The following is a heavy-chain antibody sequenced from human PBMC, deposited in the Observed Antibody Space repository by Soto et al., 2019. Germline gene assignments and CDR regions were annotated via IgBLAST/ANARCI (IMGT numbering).Heavy chain of an antibody. D-gene: IGHD2-21*02. Sequence: EVQLVESGGGLVQPGGSLRLSCAASGFTFSSYWISWVRQAPGKGLEWVANIKGDGGEKYYVDSVKGRFTISRDNAKNSLFLQMNGLRVEDTAVYYCAKFYCSADCYIDYWGQGTLLTVSS. CDR1: GFTFSSYW. V-gene: IGHV3-7*03. CDR2: IKGDGGEK. CDR3: AKFYCSADCYIDY. J-gene: IGHJ4*02.